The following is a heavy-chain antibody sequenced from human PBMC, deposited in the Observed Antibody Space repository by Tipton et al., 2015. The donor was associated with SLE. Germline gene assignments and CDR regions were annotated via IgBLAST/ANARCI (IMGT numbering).Heavy chain of an antibody. CDR2: MSSSGSTI. Sequence: SLRLSCAASGFTFSSYEMNWVRQAPGKGLEWVSYMSSSGSTIYYADSVKGRFTISRDNAKNSLYLQMNSLRAEDTAVYYCARDPHPLTGYYPDFDYWGQGTLVTVSS. J-gene: IGHJ4*02. D-gene: IGHD3-9*01. CDR3: ARDPHPLTGYYPDFDY. V-gene: IGHV3-48*03. CDR1: GFTFSSYE.